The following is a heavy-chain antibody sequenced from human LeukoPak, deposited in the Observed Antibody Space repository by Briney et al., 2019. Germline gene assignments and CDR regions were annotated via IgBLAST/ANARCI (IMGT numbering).Heavy chain of an antibody. CDR1: GGSISTYY. Sequence: PSETLSLTCTVSGGSISTYYWSWIRQPPGKRLEWIGYIYFSGTTNYNPSLKSRVTISVATSKNQFSLRLSSVAAADTALYYCARHGPLYDIWSAQFYFDYWGQGTLVTVSS. J-gene: IGHJ4*02. D-gene: IGHD3-3*01. CDR2: IYFSGTT. CDR3: ARHGPLYDIWSAQFYFDY. V-gene: IGHV4-59*08.